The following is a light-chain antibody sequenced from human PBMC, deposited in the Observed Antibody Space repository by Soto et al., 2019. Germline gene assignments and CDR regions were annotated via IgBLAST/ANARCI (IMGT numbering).Light chain of an antibody. V-gene: IGKV2-28*01. CDR1: QSLLQTNGYTY. Sequence: DIVMTQSPLSLPVTPGEPASISCRSSQSLLQTNGYTYLDWYLQKPGQSPQLLIYLTSIRAAGVSDRFSVRGSGSEFNLNISKVDDEDVGVYYCKHSVQTPPWPFGPGNKVEFK. CDR2: LTS. CDR3: KHSVQTPPWP. J-gene: IGKJ1*01.